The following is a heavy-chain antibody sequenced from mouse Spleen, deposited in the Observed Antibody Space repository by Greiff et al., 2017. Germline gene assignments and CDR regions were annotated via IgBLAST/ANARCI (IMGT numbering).Heavy chain of an antibody. CDR3: ARLDYGKGYTLDY. V-gene: IGHV5-12*02. Sequence: EVQVVESGGGLVQPGGSLKLSCATSGFTFSDYYMYWVRQTPEKRLEWVAYISNGGSSTYYPDTVKGRFTISRDNAKNTLYLQMSRLKSEDTAMYYCARLDYGKGYTLDYWGQGTSVTVSS. CDR2: ISNGGSST. CDR1: GFTFSDYY. D-gene: IGHD2-1*01. J-gene: IGHJ4*01.